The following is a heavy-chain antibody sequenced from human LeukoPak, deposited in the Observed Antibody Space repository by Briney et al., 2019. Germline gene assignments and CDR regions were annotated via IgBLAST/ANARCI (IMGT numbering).Heavy chain of an antibody. Sequence: GGSLRLSCAASGFSFSTYWMSWVRQAPGKGLEWVVNIKQDGIEIHYADSVKGRFTISRDNAKNSLFLQMNSLRAEDTAVYYCARDPGIAAAGTVGYFDYWGQGTLVTVSS. V-gene: IGHV3-7*01. CDR3: ARDPGIAAAGTVGYFDY. D-gene: IGHD6-13*01. J-gene: IGHJ4*02. CDR1: GFSFSTYW. CDR2: IKQDGIEI.